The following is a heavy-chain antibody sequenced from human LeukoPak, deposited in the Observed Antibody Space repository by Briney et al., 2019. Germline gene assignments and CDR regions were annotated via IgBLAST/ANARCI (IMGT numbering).Heavy chain of an antibody. CDR1: GGSISSYY. Sequence: SETLSLTCTVSGGSISSYYWSWIRQPAGKGLEWIGRIYTSGSTNYNPSLKSRVTMSVDTSKNQFSLKLSSVTAADTAVYYCARLVLLWFGELGLFDYWGQGTLVTVSS. D-gene: IGHD3-10*01. CDR3: ARLVLLWFGELGLFDY. CDR2: IYTSGST. J-gene: IGHJ4*02. V-gene: IGHV4-4*07.